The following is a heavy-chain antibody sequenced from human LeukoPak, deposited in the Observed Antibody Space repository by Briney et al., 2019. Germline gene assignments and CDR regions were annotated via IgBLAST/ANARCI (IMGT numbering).Heavy chain of an antibody. CDR2: IKRDGSEK. D-gene: IGHD6-19*01. V-gene: IGHV3-7*03. CDR3: ARLGPASSGWPESFDY. J-gene: IGHJ4*02. CDR1: GFTFNSYW. Sequence: GGSLRLSCAASGFTFNSYWMNWVRQAPGKGVEWVANIKRDGSEKYYVDSVKGRFTISRDNAKNSLDLQMNSLRVEDTAVYYCARLGPASSGWPESFDYWGQGTLVTVSS.